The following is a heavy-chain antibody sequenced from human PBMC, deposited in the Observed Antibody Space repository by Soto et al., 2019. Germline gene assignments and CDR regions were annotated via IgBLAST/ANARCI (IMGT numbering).Heavy chain of an antibody. CDR2: IKSKTDGGTT. Sequence: EVQLVESGGGLVKPGGSLRLSCAASGFTFSNAWMSWVRQAPGKGLEWVGRIKSKTDGGTTDYAAPVKGRFTISRDDPKNTLYLQMNSLKTEDTAVYYCATDRWTGSYYSPKLGYWGQGTLVTVSS. V-gene: IGHV3-15*01. CDR3: ATDRWTGSYYSPKLGY. J-gene: IGHJ4*02. D-gene: IGHD1-26*01. CDR1: GFTFSNAW.